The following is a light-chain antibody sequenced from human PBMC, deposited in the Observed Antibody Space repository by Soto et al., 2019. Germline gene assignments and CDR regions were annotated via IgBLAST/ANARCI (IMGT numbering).Light chain of an antibody. CDR2: GAS. CDR3: QQYGSSPFT. CDR1: QSVSSIN. Sequence: EIVLTQSPGTLSLSPGERATLSCRASQSVSSINLAWYQQKPGQAPRLLIYGASSRATGIPDRFSGSGSGTDVTLTISRLEPEDFAVYYCQQYGSSPFTFGPGTKVDIK. J-gene: IGKJ3*01. V-gene: IGKV3-20*01.